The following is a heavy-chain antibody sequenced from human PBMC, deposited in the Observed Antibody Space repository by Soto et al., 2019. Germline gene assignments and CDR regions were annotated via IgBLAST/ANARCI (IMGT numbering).Heavy chain of an antibody. CDR1: GYTFTGYY. Sequence: GASVKVSCKASGYTFTGYYMHWVRQAPGQGLEWMGWINPNSGGTNYAQKFQGWVTMTRDTSISTAYMELSRLRSDDTAVYYCARVGSSSWHRKGYYYGMDVWGQGTTVTVSS. J-gene: IGHJ6*02. V-gene: IGHV1-2*04. CDR2: INPNSGGT. CDR3: ARVGSSSWHRKGYYYGMDV. D-gene: IGHD6-13*01.